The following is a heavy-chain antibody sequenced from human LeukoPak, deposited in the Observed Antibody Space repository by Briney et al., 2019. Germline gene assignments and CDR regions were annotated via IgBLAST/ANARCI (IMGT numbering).Heavy chain of an antibody. CDR2: INHSGST. Sequence: SETLSLTCTVSGGSISSYYWSWIRQPPGKGLEWIGEINHSGSTNYNPSLKSRVTISVDTSKNQFSLKLSSVTAADTAVYYCASYYYDSSGYSSPPYYYYGMDVWGQGTTVTVSS. CDR1: GGSISSYY. CDR3: ASYYYDSSGYSSPPYYYYGMDV. J-gene: IGHJ6*02. V-gene: IGHV4-34*01. D-gene: IGHD3-22*01.